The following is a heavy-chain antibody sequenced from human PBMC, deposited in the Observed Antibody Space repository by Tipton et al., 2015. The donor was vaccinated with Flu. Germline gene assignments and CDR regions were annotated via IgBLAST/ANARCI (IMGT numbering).Heavy chain of an antibody. V-gene: IGHV4-30-2*03. D-gene: IGHD3-10*02. CDR3: ARLSYYDVDLKNFYFEY. Sequence: TLSLTCSVSGGSISGYSWSWIRQPPGKGLEWIGSIYYSGNTYYNPSLRSRVAISLDTSTKQFSLKMSSVTAADTAVYYCARLSYYDVDLKNFYFEYWGQGTLATVAS. CDR2: IYYSGNT. J-gene: IGHJ4*02. CDR1: GGSISGYS.